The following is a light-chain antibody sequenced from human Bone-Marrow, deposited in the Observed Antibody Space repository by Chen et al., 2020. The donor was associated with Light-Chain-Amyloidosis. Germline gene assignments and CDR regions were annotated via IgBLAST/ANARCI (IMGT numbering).Light chain of an antibody. V-gene: IGKV3-15*01. CDR3: QQYDNWKT. CDR1: QSSNNK. CDR2: GAS. J-gene: IGKJ1*01. Sequence: EIVMTQSPATLSVSPGERVTLSCRASQSSNNKLAWYQQKPGQAPRRLIYGASTRSTGIPARFSGSGSGTEFTLTISSMKPEDFAVYYCQQYDNWKTFGQGTNVEIK.